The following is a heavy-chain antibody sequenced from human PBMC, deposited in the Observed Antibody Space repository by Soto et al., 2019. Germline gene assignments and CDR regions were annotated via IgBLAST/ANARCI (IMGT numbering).Heavy chain of an antibody. CDR3: ARDREVGYYCYGMDV. V-gene: IGHV3-33*01. Sequence: QVQLVESGGGVVQPGRSLRLSCAASGFTFSSYGMHWVRQAPGKGLEWVAVIWYDGSNKYYADSVKGRFTISRDNSKNTLYLQMNSLRAEDTAVYYCARDREVGYYCYGMDVWGQGTTVTVSS. D-gene: IGHD3-3*01. J-gene: IGHJ6*02. CDR2: IWYDGSNK. CDR1: GFTFSSYG.